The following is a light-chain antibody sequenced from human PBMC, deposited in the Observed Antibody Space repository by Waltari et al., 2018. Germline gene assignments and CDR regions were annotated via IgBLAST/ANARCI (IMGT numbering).Light chain of an antibody. CDR3: AAWDGSQFARV. V-gene: IGLV1-44*01. J-gene: IGLJ3*02. Sequence: QSVLTQPPSASGTPGKRVIISCSGSSSIIGSDTVHWYQQLPGTAPRLLIYSTNQRPSGVPDRFSGSKSGTSAFLAISGLQSEDESDYYCAAWDGSQFARVFGGGTKLSVL. CDR2: STN. CDR1: SSIIGSDT.